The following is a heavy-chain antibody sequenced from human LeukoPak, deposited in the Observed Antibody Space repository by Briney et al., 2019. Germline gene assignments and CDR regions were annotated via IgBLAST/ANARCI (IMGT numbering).Heavy chain of an antibody. V-gene: IGHV1-8*01. Sequence: ASVKVSCKASGYTFTSYDISWVRQATGQGLEWMGWMNPNSGNTGYAQKFQGRVTVTRNTSISTAYMELSGLRSEDTAVYYCARGRGTAMGNRKLYYFDYWGQGTLVTVSS. CDR1: GYTFTSYD. D-gene: IGHD5-18*01. CDR2: MNPNSGNT. CDR3: ARGRGTAMGNRKLYYFDY. J-gene: IGHJ4*02.